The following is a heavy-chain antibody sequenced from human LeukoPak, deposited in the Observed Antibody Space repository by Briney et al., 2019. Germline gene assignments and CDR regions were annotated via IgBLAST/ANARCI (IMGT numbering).Heavy chain of an antibody. CDR2: ISYDGSNK. V-gene: IGHV3-30-3*01. Sequence: GGSLRLSCAASGFTFSSYAMHWVRQAPGKGLEWVAVISYDGSNKYYADSVKGRFTISRDNSKNTLYLQMNSPRAEDTAVYYCASVPPSYGDCELYYYCGMDVWGQGTTVTVSS. CDR1: GFTFSSYA. D-gene: IGHD4-17*01. J-gene: IGHJ6*02. CDR3: ASVPPSYGDCELYYYCGMDV.